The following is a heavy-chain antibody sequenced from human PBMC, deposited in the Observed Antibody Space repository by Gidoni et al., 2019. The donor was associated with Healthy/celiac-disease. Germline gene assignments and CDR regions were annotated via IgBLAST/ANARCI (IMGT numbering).Heavy chain of an antibody. V-gene: IGHV1-69*17. Sequence: QVPLVQSGAEVKKPGSSVKVSCKASGGTFSSYAIGWVRQAPGQGLEWMGGIIPIFGIANYAQKFQGRVTITADKSTSTAYMELSSLRSEDTAVYYCAVDGNWNYGSYYYYYGMDVWGQGTTVTVSS. D-gene: IGHD1-7*01. CDR2: IIPIFGIA. CDR3: AVDGNWNYGSYYYYYGMDV. J-gene: IGHJ6*02. CDR1: GGTFSSYA.